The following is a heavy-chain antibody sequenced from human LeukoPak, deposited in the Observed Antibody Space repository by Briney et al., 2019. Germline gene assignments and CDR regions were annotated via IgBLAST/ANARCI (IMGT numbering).Heavy chain of an antibody. CDR2: INPNSGGT. D-gene: IGHD1-1*01. V-gene: IGHV1-2*02. Sequence: ASVKVSCKASGYTFTGYYMHWVRQAPGQGLEWMGWINPNSGGTNYAQKFQGRVTMTRDTSISTACMELSRLRSDDTAVYYCARGPNWNDVGYFDYWGQGTLVTVSS. J-gene: IGHJ4*02. CDR3: ARGPNWNDVGYFDY. CDR1: GYTFTGYY.